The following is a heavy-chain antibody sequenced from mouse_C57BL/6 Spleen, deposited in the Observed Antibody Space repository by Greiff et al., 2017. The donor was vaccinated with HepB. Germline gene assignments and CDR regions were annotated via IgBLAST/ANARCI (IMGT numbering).Heavy chain of an antibody. V-gene: IGHV14-4*01. CDR2: IDPENGDT. CDR3: TKGYYGSRSFAY. Sequence: EVQLQQSGAELVRPGASVKLSCTASGFNIKDDYMHWVKQRPEQGLEWIGWIDPENGDTEYASKFQGKATITADTSSNTAYLQLSSLTSEDTAVYYCTKGYYGSRSFAYWGQRTLVTVSA. D-gene: IGHD1-1*01. J-gene: IGHJ3*01. CDR1: GFNIKDDY.